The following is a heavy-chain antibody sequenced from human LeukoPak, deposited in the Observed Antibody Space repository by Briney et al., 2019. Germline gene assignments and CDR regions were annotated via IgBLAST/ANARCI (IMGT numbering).Heavy chain of an antibody. D-gene: IGHD6-19*01. V-gene: IGHV1-2*02. CDR3: ARANSSGWYERNYDMDV. CDR1: GYTFTGYY. Sequence: ASVKVSCKASGYTFTGYYMHWVRQAPGQGLEWMGWINPNTGGTNYAQKFQGRVTMTRDTSISTAYMELSRLRSDDTAVYYCARANSSGWYERNYDMDVWGQGTTVTVSS. J-gene: IGHJ6*02. CDR2: INPNTGGT.